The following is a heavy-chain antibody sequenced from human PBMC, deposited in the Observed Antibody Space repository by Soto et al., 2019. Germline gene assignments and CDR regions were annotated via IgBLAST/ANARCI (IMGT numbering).Heavy chain of an antibody. CDR1: GYTFTSYD. V-gene: IGHV1-8*01. Sequence: ASVKVSCRASGYTFTSYDSNWVRQAPGQGLEWLGWMDPNSGSTGYAQNFQGRVTMTRNISINTAHMELSSLRSEDTAVYYCARERKFDFWRKGLDVWGQGTTVTVCS. J-gene: IGHJ6*02. CDR2: MDPNSGST. D-gene: IGHD3-3*01. CDR3: ARERKFDFWRKGLDV.